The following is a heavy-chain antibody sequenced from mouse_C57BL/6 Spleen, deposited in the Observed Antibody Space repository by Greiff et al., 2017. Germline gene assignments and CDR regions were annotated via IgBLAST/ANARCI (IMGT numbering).Heavy chain of an antibody. CDR1: GYTFTSYW. CDR3: TRGGYSNYVYFDY. D-gene: IGHD2-5*01. Sequence: QVQLQQPGAELVKPGASVKLSCKASGYTFTSYWMHWVKQRPGQGLEWIGIIHPNSGSTNYNEKFKSKATLTVDKSSSTAYMQLSSLTSEDSAVYCGTRGGYSNYVYFDYWGQGTTLTVSS. V-gene: IGHV1-64*01. J-gene: IGHJ2*01. CDR2: IHPNSGST.